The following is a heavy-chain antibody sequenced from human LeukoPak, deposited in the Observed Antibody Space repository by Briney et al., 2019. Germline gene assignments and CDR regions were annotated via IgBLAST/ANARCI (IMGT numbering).Heavy chain of an antibody. D-gene: IGHD3-10*02. CDR1: GYSISSGYY. V-gene: IGHV4-38-2*02. Sequence: SETLSLTCTVSGYSISSGYYWGWIRQPPGRGLEWIGSISHSRSTYYNPSLKSRVTVSVDTSKNQFSLKLSSVTAADTAVYYCATQILLCHYYWGQGTLVSVSS. J-gene: IGHJ4*02. CDR3: ATQILLCHYY. CDR2: ISHSRST.